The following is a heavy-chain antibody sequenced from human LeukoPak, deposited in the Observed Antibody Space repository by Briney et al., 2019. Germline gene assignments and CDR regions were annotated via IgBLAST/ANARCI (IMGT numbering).Heavy chain of an antibody. CDR2: IYYSGST. J-gene: IGHJ4*02. Sequence: PSQTLSLTCTVSGGSISSGGYYWSWIRQHPGKGLEWIGYIYYSGSTYYNPSLKSRVTISVDTSKNQFSLKLSSVTAADTAVYYCASKGCTGGNCKHYFDYWGQGTLVTVAS. V-gene: IGHV4-31*03. CDR1: GGSISSGGYY. CDR3: ASKGCTGGNCKHYFDY. D-gene: IGHD2-8*02.